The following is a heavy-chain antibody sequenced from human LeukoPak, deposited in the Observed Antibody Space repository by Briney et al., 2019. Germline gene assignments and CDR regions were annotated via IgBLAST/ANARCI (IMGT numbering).Heavy chain of an antibody. CDR1: GYTFTSCD. V-gene: IGHV1-8*01. CDR3: TRGSSGRRDN. J-gene: IGHJ4*02. Sequence: VASVKVSCKASGYTFTSCDINWVRQATGQGLEWMGWMNPNSGNTGYGQSFQGRITMTRGISIGTAYMELSNLTSEDTAIYYCTRGSSGRRDNWGQGTLVTVSA. CDR2: MNPNSGNT. D-gene: IGHD6-19*01.